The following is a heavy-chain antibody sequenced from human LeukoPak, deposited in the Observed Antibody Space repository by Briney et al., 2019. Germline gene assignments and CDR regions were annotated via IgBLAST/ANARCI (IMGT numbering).Heavy chain of an antibody. Sequence: PGRSLRLSCAASGFTFSSYGMHWVRQAPGKGLEWVAVIWYDGSNQYYADSVKGRFIISRDNSKNMLYLQMNSLRAEDTAVYYCAKEDYDSSGYYSHFDYWGQGTLVTVSS. CDR2: IWYDGSNQ. D-gene: IGHD3-22*01. CDR1: GFTFSSYG. V-gene: IGHV3-33*06. J-gene: IGHJ4*02. CDR3: AKEDYDSSGYYSHFDY.